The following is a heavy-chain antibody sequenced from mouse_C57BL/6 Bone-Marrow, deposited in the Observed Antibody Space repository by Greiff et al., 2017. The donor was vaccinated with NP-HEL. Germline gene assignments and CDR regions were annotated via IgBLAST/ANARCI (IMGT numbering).Heavy chain of an antibody. Sequence: VQLQQSGTVLARPGASVKMSCKTSGYTFTSYWMHWVNQRPGQGLEWIGAIYPGNSDTSYNQKFKGKAKLTAVTSASTAYMELSSLTNEDSAVYYGTSLGGNYVWYFDYWGQGTTLTVSS. CDR1: GYTFTSYW. CDR2: IYPGNSDT. D-gene: IGHD2-1*01. CDR3: TSLGGNYVWYFDY. V-gene: IGHV1-5*01. J-gene: IGHJ2*01.